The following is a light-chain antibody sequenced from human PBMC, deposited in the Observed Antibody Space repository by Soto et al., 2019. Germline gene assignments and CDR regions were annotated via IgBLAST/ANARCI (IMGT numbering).Light chain of an antibody. Sequence: DIVMTQSPDSLAVSLGERATITCKSTRSLLPYSGNRACLAWYQHKSVQPPKLLIYWASTRHSGVPDRFGGSGSGSDFTLTINSLQPEDVAMYSCQQYCTSPLTFGQGTRLEI. CDR2: WAS. CDR1: RSLLPYSGNRAC. J-gene: IGKJ5*01. CDR3: QQYCTSPLT. V-gene: IGKV4-1*01.